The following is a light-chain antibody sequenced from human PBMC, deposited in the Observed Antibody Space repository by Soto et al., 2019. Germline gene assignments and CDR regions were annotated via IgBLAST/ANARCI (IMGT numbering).Light chain of an antibody. Sequence: DIVMTQSPATLSLSPGERATLSCRASQSISSNLAWYQHKPGQAPRLLIYAASTRASGIPARFSGGGSGTEFSLTITSLQSEDFAIYYCQQYGSSPYTFGQGTKVEMK. V-gene: IGKV3-15*01. CDR1: QSISSN. CDR2: AAS. CDR3: QQYGSSPYT. J-gene: IGKJ2*01.